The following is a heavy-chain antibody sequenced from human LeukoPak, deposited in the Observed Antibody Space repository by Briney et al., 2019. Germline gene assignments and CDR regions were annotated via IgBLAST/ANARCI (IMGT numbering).Heavy chain of an antibody. J-gene: IGHJ5*02. V-gene: IGHV4-59*01. D-gene: IGHD3-22*01. Sequence: SETLSLTCTVSGGSISSYYWSWIRQPPGKGLEWIWYIYYSGSTNYNPSLKSRVTISVDTSNNQFSLKLSSVTAADTAVYYCARGVGYYYDSSGYYPNWFDPWGQGTLVTVSS. CDR2: IYYSGST. CDR1: GGSISSYY. CDR3: ARGVGYYYDSSGYYPNWFDP.